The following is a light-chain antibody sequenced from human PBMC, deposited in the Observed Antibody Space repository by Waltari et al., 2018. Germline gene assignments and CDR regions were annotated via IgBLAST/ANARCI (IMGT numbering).Light chain of an antibody. Sequence: EIVLTQSPGTLSLSPGERATLSCRASQSVLSYYLAWYQQKPGQAPRLLIYGASSRTTGIPDRFSGSGSGTDFTLTISRLEPEDFAVYYCQQYGASEITFGQGTRLEIK. CDR2: GAS. V-gene: IGKV3-20*01. J-gene: IGKJ5*01. CDR3: QQYGASEIT. CDR1: QSVLSYY.